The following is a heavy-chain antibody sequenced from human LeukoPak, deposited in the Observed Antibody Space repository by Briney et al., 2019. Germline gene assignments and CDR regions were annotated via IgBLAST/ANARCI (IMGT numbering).Heavy chain of an antibody. Sequence: AGGSLRLSCAASGFTFSSYWMHWVRQAPGKGLVWVSRINSDWSSTYYADSVKGRFTISRDNGKNTLYLQMNSLRAEDTAVYYCGRVTFGIDIWGQGTMVTVSS. D-gene: IGHD3-16*01. J-gene: IGHJ3*02. CDR2: INSDWSST. V-gene: IGHV3-74*01. CDR3: GRVTFGIDI. CDR1: GFTFSSYW.